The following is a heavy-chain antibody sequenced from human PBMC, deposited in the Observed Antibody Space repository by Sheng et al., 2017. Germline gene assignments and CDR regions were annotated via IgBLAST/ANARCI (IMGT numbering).Heavy chain of an antibody. Sequence: DVQLLESGGGLAQPGGSLRLSCAASGFSFGTYSMSCVRHTSGKGLEWVSAISGSADTILYADSVKGRFTMSRDNSKNTLFLQMNSLRVEDTAVYYCAKRGRDGYLDAFD. D-gene: IGHD5-12*01. V-gene: IGHV3-23*01. CDR1: GFSFGTYS. CDR2: ISGSADTI. J-gene: IGHJ3*01. CDR3: AKRGRDGYLDAFD.